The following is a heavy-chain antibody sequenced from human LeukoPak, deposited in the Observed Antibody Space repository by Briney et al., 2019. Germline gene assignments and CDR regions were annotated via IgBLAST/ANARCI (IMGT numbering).Heavy chain of an antibody. CDR3: AKAHKGYCSGGSCYSGY. CDR2: IGGSGVYT. J-gene: IGHJ4*02. CDR1: GFTVSSNY. Sequence: GGSLRLSCAASGFTVSSNYMSWVRQAPGKGLEWVSAIGGSGVYTYYADSAKGRFTISRDDSQNTLYLQMNSLRAEDTAVYYCAKAHKGYCSGGSCYSGYWGQGTLVTVSS. V-gene: IGHV3-23*01. D-gene: IGHD2-15*01.